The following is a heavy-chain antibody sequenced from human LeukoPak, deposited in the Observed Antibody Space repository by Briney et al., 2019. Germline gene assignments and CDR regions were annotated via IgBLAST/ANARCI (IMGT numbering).Heavy chain of an antibody. V-gene: IGHV3-66*01. J-gene: IGHJ4*02. Sequence: GGSLRLSCTVSGFTVSDNYVSWVRQAPGKGLEWVSVIYKSGNTYYADSVKGRFSISRDNSQNTLYLQMNSLSVEDTGVYYCARDKIVSGWLSYFDFWGQGTLVTVSS. CDR2: IYKSGNT. D-gene: IGHD6-19*01. CDR3: ARDKIVSGWLSYFDF. CDR1: GFTVSDNY.